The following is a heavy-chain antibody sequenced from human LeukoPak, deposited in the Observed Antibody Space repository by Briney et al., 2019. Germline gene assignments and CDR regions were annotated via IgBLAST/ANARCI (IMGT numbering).Heavy chain of an antibody. CDR1: GGSFSGYY. J-gene: IGHJ4*02. Sequence: PSETLFLTCAVYGGSFSGYYWSWIRQPPGKGLEWIGEINHSGSTNYSPSLKSRVTISVDTSKNQFSLKLSSVTAADTAVYYCARRSSSWNFDYWGQGTLVTVSS. CDR3: ARRSSSWNFDY. V-gene: IGHV4-34*01. D-gene: IGHD6-13*01. CDR2: INHSGST.